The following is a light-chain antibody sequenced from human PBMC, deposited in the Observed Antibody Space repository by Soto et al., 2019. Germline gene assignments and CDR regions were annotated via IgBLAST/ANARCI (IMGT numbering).Light chain of an antibody. V-gene: IGKV1-33*01. CDR3: QQYDNLPFT. CDR1: QDIRKD. CDR2: DAS. J-gene: IGKJ3*01. Sequence: IQMTQSPSSLSASVGDRVTITCQASQDIRKDLNWYQQKPGKAPKLLIYDASNLETGVPSRFSGSGSGTDFSFTISSLQPEDIATYYCQQYDNLPFTFGPGTKVDFK.